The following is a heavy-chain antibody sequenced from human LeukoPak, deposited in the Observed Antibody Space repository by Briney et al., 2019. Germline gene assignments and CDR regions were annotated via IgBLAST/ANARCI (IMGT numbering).Heavy chain of an antibody. V-gene: IGHV3-30-3*01. Sequence: GGSLRLSCAASGFTFSSYAMHWVRQAPGKGLEWVAVISYDGSNKYYADSVKGRFTISRDNSKNTLYLQMNSLRAEDTAVYYCARGEADYDFWSGYYHPTDYWGQGTLATVSS. J-gene: IGHJ4*02. CDR3: ARGEADYDFWSGYYHPTDY. D-gene: IGHD3-3*01. CDR1: GFTFSSYA. CDR2: ISYDGSNK.